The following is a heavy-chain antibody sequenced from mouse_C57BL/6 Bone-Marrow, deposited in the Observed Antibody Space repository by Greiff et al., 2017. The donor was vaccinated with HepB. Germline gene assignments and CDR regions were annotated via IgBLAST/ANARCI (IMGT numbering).Heavy chain of an antibody. Sequence: EVQLQQSGTVLARPGASVKMSCKTSGYTFTSYWMHWVKQRPGQGLEWIGAIYPGNSDTSYNQKFKGKAKLTAVTTASTAYMELSSLTNEDSAVYYCTRRGNDGYYWYFDVWGTGTTVTVSS. CDR2: IYPGNSDT. D-gene: IGHD2-3*01. CDR3: TRRGNDGYYWYFDV. CDR1: GYTFTSYW. J-gene: IGHJ1*03. V-gene: IGHV1-5*01.